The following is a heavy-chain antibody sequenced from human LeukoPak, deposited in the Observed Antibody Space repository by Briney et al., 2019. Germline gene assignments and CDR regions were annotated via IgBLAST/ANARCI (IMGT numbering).Heavy chain of an antibody. V-gene: IGHV3-74*01. CDR1: GFTFSSYW. J-gene: IGHJ4*02. CDR2: INTDGSFT. CDR3: ARAVNSASKSDY. Sequence: GGSLRLSCAASGFTFSSYWMHWVRQAPGKGLVWVSRINTDGSFTNYADSVKGRFTISRDNAKNTLYLQMNSLRAEDTAVYCCARAVNSASKSDYWGQGTLVTVSS. D-gene: IGHD2-2*01.